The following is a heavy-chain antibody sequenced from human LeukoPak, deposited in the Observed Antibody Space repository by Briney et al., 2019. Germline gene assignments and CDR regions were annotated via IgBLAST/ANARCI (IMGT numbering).Heavy chain of an antibody. V-gene: IGHV3-21*01. D-gene: IGHD3-3*01. CDR2: ISSTSSYV. J-gene: IGHJ6*03. CDR1: GFTFSSYT. Sequence: PGGSLRLSCAASGFTFSSYTMNWVRQAPGKGPEWVSSISSTSSYVYYADSVRGRFTISRDNAKNSLYLQMDSLRAEDTAVYYCARPDYDFWSGSPGGNYMDVWGKGPRSPSP. CDR3: ARPDYDFWSGSPGGNYMDV.